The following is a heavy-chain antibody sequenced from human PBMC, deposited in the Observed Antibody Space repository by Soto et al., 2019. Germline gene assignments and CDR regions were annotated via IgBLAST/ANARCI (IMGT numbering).Heavy chain of an antibody. D-gene: IGHD2-8*01. CDR3: ARWWMYAPRSDP. CDR2: IYYDGNT. Sequence: PSETLSLTCTVSGDSISSNSHYWGWIRQPPGKGLESIANIYYDGNTYYNPSLKSRVTISLDTSKNQFSLKLSSVTAADTAVYYCARWWMYAPRSDPWGQGTLVTVSS. J-gene: IGHJ5*02. CDR1: GDSISSNSHY. V-gene: IGHV4-39*07.